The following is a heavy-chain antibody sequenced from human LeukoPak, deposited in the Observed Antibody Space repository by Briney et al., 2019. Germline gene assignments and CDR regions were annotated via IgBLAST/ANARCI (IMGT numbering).Heavy chain of an antibody. CDR2: IIPIFCTA. Sequence: ASVKVSCKASGGTFSSYAISWVRQAPGQGLEWMGGIIPIFCTANYAQKLQGRVTITADESTSTAYMELSSLRSEDTAVYYCAAAIFGVGYYRSWGQGTLVTVSS. CDR3: AAAIFGVGYYRS. V-gene: IGHV1-69*01. D-gene: IGHD3-3*01. CDR1: GGTFSSYA. J-gene: IGHJ5*02.